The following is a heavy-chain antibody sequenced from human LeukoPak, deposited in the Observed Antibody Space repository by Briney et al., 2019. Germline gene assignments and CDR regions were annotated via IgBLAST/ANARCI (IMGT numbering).Heavy chain of an antibody. CDR2: ISWNSGSI. J-gene: IGHJ4*02. D-gene: IGHD3-16*02. CDR1: GFTFDDYA. CDR3: AREGSIMITFGGVIGPNYFDY. Sequence: GGSLRLSCAASGFTFDDYAMHWVRQAPGKGLEWVSGISWNSGSIGYADPVKGRFTISRDNAKNSLYLQMNSLRAEDTALYYCAREGSIMITFGGVIGPNYFDYWGQGTLVTVSS. V-gene: IGHV3-9*01.